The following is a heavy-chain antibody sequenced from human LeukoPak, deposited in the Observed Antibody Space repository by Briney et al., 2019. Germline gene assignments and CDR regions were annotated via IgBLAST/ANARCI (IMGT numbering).Heavy chain of an antibody. V-gene: IGHV3-11*05. Sequence: PGGSLRLSCAASGFTFSDYYMSWIRQAPGKGLEWVSYISSSSSYTNYADSVKGRFTISRDNSKNTLYLQMNSLRAEDTAVYYCAKDQWGDGYNGQGDYWGQGTLVTVSS. CDR1: GFTFSDYY. D-gene: IGHD5-24*01. J-gene: IGHJ4*02. CDR2: ISSSSSYT. CDR3: AKDQWGDGYNGQGDY.